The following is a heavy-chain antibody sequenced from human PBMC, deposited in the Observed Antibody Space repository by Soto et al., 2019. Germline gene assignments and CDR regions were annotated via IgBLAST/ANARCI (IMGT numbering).Heavy chain of an antibody. J-gene: IGHJ5*02. Sequence: PSETLSLTCSVSGGSITNYYWSWIRQPAGKGLEWIGRMYTKERTNYNLSFKSRVTMSVDTSKNQFSLKLNAVTAADTAVYYCAGDDYKDGGNNWFDPWGQGTRVTVSS. CDR1: GGSITNYY. V-gene: IGHV4-4*07. D-gene: IGHD3-16*01. CDR3: AGDDYKDGGNNWFDP. CDR2: MYTKERT.